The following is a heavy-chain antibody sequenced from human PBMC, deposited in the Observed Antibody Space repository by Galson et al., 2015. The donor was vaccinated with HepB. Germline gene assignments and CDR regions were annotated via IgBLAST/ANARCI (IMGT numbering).Heavy chain of an antibody. D-gene: IGHD6-19*01. Sequence: SLRLSCAASGFTFSSYGMHWVRQAPGKGLEWVAVISYDGSNKYYADSVKGRFTISRDNSKNTLYLQMNSLRAEDTAVYYCAKLYSSGWYTADAFDIWGQGTMVTVSS. J-gene: IGHJ3*02. CDR1: GFTFSSYG. V-gene: IGHV3-30*18. CDR3: AKLYSSGWYTADAFDI. CDR2: ISYDGSNK.